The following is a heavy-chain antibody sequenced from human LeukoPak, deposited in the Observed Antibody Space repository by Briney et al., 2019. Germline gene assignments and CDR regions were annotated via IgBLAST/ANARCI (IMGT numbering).Heavy chain of an antibody. CDR1: GGSISSYY. CDR3: ARRELLWFLGE. J-gene: IGHJ4*02. D-gene: IGHD3-10*01. V-gene: IGHV4-34*01. CDR2: INRSGST. Sequence: SETLSLTCTVSGGSISSYYWSWIRQPAGKGLEWIGEINRSGSTNYNPSLKSRVTISVDTSKNQFSLKLSSVTAADTAVYYCARRELLWFLGEWGQGTLVTVSS.